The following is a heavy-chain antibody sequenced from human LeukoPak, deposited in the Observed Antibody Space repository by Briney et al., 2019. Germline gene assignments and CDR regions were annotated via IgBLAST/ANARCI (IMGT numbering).Heavy chain of an antibody. CDR1: GGSISSGGYY. CDR3: AAGPYSSGFDF. J-gene: IGHJ4*02. CDR2: IYISGST. Sequence: SETLSLTCTVSGGSISSGGYYCSWIRQPAGKGLEWIGRIYISGSTNYNPSLKSRVTISVDTSKNKFSLKVSSVTAADTAVYYCAAGPYSSGFDFWGQGTLVTVSS. D-gene: IGHD6-19*01. V-gene: IGHV4-61*02.